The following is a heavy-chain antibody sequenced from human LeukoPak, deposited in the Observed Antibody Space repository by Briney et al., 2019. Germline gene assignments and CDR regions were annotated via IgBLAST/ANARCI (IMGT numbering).Heavy chain of an antibody. Sequence: GGSLRLSCAASGFTFTTYAMSWVRQAPGKGLEWVSAISDSGVDTYYADSVRGRFTISRDNSKNTLYLQMSSLRAEDTAVYYCAKRVEYSSSSGGYFDFWGQGAPVTVSS. V-gene: IGHV3-23*01. CDR1: GFTFTTYA. CDR2: ISDSGVDT. D-gene: IGHD6-6*01. CDR3: AKRVEYSSSSGGYFDF. J-gene: IGHJ4*02.